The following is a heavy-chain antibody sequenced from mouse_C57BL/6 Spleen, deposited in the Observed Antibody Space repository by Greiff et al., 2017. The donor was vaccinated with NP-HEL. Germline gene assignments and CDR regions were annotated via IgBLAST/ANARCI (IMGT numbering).Heavy chain of an antibody. CDR2: IYPGNSDT. V-gene: IGHV1-5*01. D-gene: IGHD1-1*01. J-gene: IGHJ1*03. CDR3: TRSTYYYGSSYLNWYFDV. Sequence: EVQLQQSGTVLARPGASVKMSCKTSGYTFTSYWMHWVKQRPGQGLEWIGAIYPGNSDTSYNQKFKGKAKLTAVTSASTAYMELSSLTNEDSAVYYCTRSTYYYGSSYLNWYFDVWGTGTTVTVSS. CDR1: GYTFTSYW.